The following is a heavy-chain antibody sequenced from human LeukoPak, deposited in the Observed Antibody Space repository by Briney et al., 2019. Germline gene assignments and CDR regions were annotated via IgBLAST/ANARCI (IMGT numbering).Heavy chain of an antibody. V-gene: IGHV3-30-3*01. Sequence: PGGSLRLSCAASGFTFSSYTMHWVRQAPGKGLGWVAVISYDGSNKYYADSVKGRFTISRDNSKNTLYLQMNSLRAEDTAVYYCARELPGDYHYYYGMDVWGQGTTVTVSS. J-gene: IGHJ6*02. CDR1: GFTFSSYT. CDR2: ISYDGSNK. D-gene: IGHD4-17*01. CDR3: ARELPGDYHYYYGMDV.